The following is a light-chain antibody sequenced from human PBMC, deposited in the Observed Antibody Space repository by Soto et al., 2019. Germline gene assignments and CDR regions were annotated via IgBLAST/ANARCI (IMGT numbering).Light chain of an antibody. Sequence: EIVMTQSPATLSVSPGERATLSCRASQSVSSNLAWYQQKPGQAPRLLIYGASTRATGIPARFSGSGSGTDFTLTISSLQSEDFAGYYCQQYNNCPPPLTFGGGTKVEIK. CDR2: GAS. CDR1: QSVSSN. J-gene: IGKJ4*01. V-gene: IGKV3-15*01. CDR3: QQYNNCPPPLT.